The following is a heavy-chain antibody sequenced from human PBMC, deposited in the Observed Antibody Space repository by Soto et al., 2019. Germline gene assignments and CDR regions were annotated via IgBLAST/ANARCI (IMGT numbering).Heavy chain of an antibody. Sequence: GAAVKVSCKASGYTFSNYAMQWVRLALGQRPEWMGWINAGNGKTKYSQKYQDRVTITRDTSANIAYMDLRSLRSDDTAMYYCARGVGSGTYYNQYNWFDPWGQGTLVTVSS. V-gene: IGHV1-3*01. CDR2: INAGNGKT. J-gene: IGHJ5*02. CDR3: ARGVGSGTYYNQYNWFDP. D-gene: IGHD3-10*01. CDR1: GYTFSNYA.